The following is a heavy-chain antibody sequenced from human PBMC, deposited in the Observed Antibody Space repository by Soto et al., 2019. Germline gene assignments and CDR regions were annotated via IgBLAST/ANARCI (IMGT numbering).Heavy chain of an antibody. V-gene: IGHV3-33*01. CDR1: GFTFSNHA. D-gene: IGHD2-2*01. Sequence: QVQLVESGGGVVQPGRSLRLSCAASGFTFSNHAMHWVRQAPGEGLEWVAFIWYDGSSKYYADSVKGRFTISSDNPQNTLYLQMNSLRAEDTAVYYCARDSSSTGLYFDYWGQGTLVTVSS. CDR2: IWYDGSSK. CDR3: ARDSSSTGLYFDY. J-gene: IGHJ4*02.